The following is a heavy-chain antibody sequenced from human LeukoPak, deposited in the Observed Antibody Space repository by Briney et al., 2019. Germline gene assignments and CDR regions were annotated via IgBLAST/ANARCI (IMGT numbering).Heavy chain of an antibody. Sequence: GGSLRLSCPASGFTFNKYGIHWVRQAPGKGLEWVAVISGDGSEKNYADSVRGRFTISRDTSKNIVHLQKDSLKTADTAVYHCAKERRWLSASAGVFEHWGQGALVTVSS. CDR1: GFTFNKYG. V-gene: IGHV3-30*18. CDR2: ISGDGSEK. D-gene: IGHD6-13*01. CDR3: AKERRWLSASAGVFEH. J-gene: IGHJ4*02.